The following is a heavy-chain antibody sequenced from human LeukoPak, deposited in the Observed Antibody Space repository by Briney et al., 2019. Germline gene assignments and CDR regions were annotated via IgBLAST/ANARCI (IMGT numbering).Heavy chain of an antibody. V-gene: IGHV3-21*01. J-gene: IGHJ4*02. Sequence: GGSLRLSCAASRFTFSSYSMNWVRQDPGKGLEWVSSISSSSSYIYYADSVKGRFTISRDNAKNSLYLQMNSLRAEDTAVYYCARDGGWYYDFWSGSYGYWGQGTLVTVSS. CDR3: ARDGGWYYDFWSGSYGY. D-gene: IGHD3-3*01. CDR1: RFTFSSYS. CDR2: ISSSSSYI.